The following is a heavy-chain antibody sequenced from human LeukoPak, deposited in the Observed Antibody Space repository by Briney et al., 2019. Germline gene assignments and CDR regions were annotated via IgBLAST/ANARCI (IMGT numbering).Heavy chain of an antibody. CDR2: IWYDGSKT. V-gene: IGHV3-33*01. CDR1: GFPFRNYG. Sequence: GRSLRLSCAASGFPFRNYGMHWVRQAPGKGLEWVAIIWYDGSKTYYADSVKGRFTISRDNLSNTQCLQMNSLRAEDTALYFCARAPYTTGRSFYFDSWGQGTLVTVSS. D-gene: IGHD2-2*02. CDR3: ARAPYTTGRSFYFDS. J-gene: IGHJ4*02.